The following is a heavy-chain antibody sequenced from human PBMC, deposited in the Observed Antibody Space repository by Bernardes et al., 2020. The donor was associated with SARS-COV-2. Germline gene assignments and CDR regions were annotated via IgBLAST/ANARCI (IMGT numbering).Heavy chain of an antibody. V-gene: IGHV3-23*01. J-gene: IGHJ6*02. CDR3: AKVGAETFTSSSHYDFYGLDV. D-gene: IGHD6-6*01. CDR2: ISASGGGT. CDR1: GFTFSGYA. Sequence: GGSLRLSCAASGFTFSGYAMSWVRQAPGKGLEWVSAISASGGGTYYGDSVKGRFTISRDNSMKTLWLQMNSLRADDTGVYYCAKVGAETFTSSSHYDFYGLDVWGQGTTVTVSS.